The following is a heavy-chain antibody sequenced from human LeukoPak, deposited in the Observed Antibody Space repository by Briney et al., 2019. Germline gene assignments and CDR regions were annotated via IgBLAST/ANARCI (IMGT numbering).Heavy chain of an antibody. V-gene: IGHV3-23*01. CDR3: ARDRLALWDY. J-gene: IGHJ4*02. D-gene: IGHD2-21*01. CDR2: ISGSGGST. CDR1: GFTFSSYA. Sequence: GGSLRLSCAASGFTFSSYAMSWVRQAPGKGLEWVSGISGSGGSTYYADSVKGRFTISRDNSKNTLYLQMNSLRAEDTAVYYCARDRLALWDYWGQGTLVTVSS.